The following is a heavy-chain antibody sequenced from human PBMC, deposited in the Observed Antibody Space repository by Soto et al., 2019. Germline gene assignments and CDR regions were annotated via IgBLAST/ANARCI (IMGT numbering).Heavy chain of an antibody. J-gene: IGHJ3*01. D-gene: IGHD3-22*01. V-gene: IGHV3-48*01. CDR2: IGIGSSTK. CDR1: GFTFSSYA. CDR3: ARDQLYYNDISGRPLNAFDV. Sequence: GGSLRLSCSASGFTFSSYAMHWVRQAPGKGLEWVSYIGIGSSTKYYADSVKGRFTISRDNAKNSLYLQMNSLRAEDTAVYYCARDQLYYNDISGRPLNAFDVWGQGTMVTVSS.